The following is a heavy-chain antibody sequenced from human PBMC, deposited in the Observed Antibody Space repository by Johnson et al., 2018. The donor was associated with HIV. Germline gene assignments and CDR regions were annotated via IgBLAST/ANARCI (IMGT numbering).Heavy chain of an antibody. Sequence: QVQLVESGGGLVKPGGSLRLSCAASGFTFNNYDMHWVRQAPGKGLEWVAFIRYDGSYKYYADSVKGRFTISRDTSKNRLSLQMNSLRAEDTALYYCARDFYAVVATPFIGSAFDIWGQGTMVTVSS. V-gene: IGHV3-30*02. CDR2: IRYDGSYK. CDR1: GFTFNNYD. J-gene: IGHJ3*02. CDR3: ARDFYAVVATPFIGSAFDI. D-gene: IGHD5-12*01.